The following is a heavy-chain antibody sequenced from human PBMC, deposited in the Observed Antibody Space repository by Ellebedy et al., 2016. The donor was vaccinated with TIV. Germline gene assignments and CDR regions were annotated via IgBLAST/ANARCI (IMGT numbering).Heavy chain of an antibody. CDR1: GFTFSSYW. CDR2: IKQDGSAK. J-gene: IGHJ4*01. V-gene: IGHV3-7*01. D-gene: IGHD1-1*01. CDR3: ARSPATGTVDY. Sequence: GESLKISXAASGFTFSSYWMQWVRQAPGKGLEWVANIKQDGSAKYYVDSVKGRFTISRDNAKNSLYLQLNSLRAEDTAVYYCARSPATGTVDYWGHGTLVTVSS.